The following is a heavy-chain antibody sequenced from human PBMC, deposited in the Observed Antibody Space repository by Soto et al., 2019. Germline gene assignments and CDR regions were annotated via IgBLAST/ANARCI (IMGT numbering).Heavy chain of an antibody. CDR2: IYYSGST. J-gene: IGHJ6*02. Sequence: SETLSLTCTVSGGSISSGGYYWSWIRQHPGKGLEWIGYIYYSGSTYYNPSLKSRVTISVDTSKNQFSLKLSSVTAAGTAVYYCARDDIKGMDVWGQGTTVTVSS. CDR1: GGSISSGGYY. D-gene: IGHD2-15*01. CDR3: ARDDIKGMDV. V-gene: IGHV4-31*03.